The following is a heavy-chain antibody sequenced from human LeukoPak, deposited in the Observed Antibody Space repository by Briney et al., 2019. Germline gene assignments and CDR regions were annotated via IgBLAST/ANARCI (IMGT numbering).Heavy chain of an antibody. CDR1: GGSISSGGYS. J-gene: IGHJ4*02. Sequence: PSGTLSLTCAVSGGSISSGGYSWSWIRQPPGKGLEWIGYNYHSGSTYYNPSLKSRVTISVDRSKNQFSLKLSSVTAADTAVYYCARDKVPIWSGYYNHYFDYWGQGTLVTVSS. V-gene: IGHV4-30-2*01. D-gene: IGHD3-3*01. CDR3: ARDKVPIWSGYYNHYFDY. CDR2: NYHSGST.